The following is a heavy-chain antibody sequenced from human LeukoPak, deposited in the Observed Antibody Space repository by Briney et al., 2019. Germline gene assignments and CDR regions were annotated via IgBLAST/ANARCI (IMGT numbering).Heavy chain of an antibody. CDR3: ARVPSTGVVPAAMDYYYMDV. CDR1: GFTFSSYS. CDR2: ISSSTSTI. Sequence: PGGSLRLSCAASGFTFSSYSMNWVRQAPGKGLEWVSYISSSTSTIYYADSVKGRFTISRDNAKNSLYLQMNSLRAEDTAVYYCARVPSTGVVPAAMDYYYMDVWGKGTTVTVSS. V-gene: IGHV3-48*01. J-gene: IGHJ6*03. D-gene: IGHD2-2*01.